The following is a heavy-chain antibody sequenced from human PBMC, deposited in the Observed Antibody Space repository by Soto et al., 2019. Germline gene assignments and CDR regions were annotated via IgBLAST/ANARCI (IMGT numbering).Heavy chain of an antibody. V-gene: IGHV3-23*01. CDR2: ISGSGGST. CDR3: AKDLNYYDSSGYYEYYYYYGMDV. CDR1: GFTFSSYA. D-gene: IGHD3-22*01. J-gene: IGHJ6*02. Sequence: EVQLLESGGGLVQPGGSLRLSCAASGFTFSSYAMSWVRQAPGTGLEWVSAISGSGGSTYYADSVMGRFTISRDNSKNTLYLQMNSLRAEDTAVYYCAKDLNYYDSSGYYEYYYYYGMDVWGQGTTVTVSS.